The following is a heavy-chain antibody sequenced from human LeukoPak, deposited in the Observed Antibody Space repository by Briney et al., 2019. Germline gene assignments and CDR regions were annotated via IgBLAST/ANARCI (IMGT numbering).Heavy chain of an antibody. V-gene: IGHV3-23*01. CDR1: GFTFTNFA. D-gene: IGHD5-24*01. CDR2: ISESGDDT. Sequence: GGSLRLSCAASGFTFTNFATNWVRQAPGKGLEWVSSISESGDDTAYADSVKGRFTISRDNSRNTLYLQMISLRAEDTAVYYCAKQFVDVWGQGTLVTVSS. J-gene: IGHJ5*02. CDR3: AKQFVDV.